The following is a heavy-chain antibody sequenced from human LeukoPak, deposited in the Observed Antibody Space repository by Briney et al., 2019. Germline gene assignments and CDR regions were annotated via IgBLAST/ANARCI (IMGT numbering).Heavy chain of an antibody. CDR2: IWYDGSNK. CDR3: AREALSMMDYYGMDV. V-gene: IGHV3-30*19. J-gene: IGHJ6*02. D-gene: IGHD3-16*02. CDR1: GFTFSSYG. Sequence: GGSLRLSCAASGFTFSSYGMPWVRQAPGKGLEWVAVIWYDGSNKYYADSVKGRFTISRDNSKNTLYLQMNSLRAEDTAVYYCAREALSMMDYYGMDVWGQGTTVTVSS.